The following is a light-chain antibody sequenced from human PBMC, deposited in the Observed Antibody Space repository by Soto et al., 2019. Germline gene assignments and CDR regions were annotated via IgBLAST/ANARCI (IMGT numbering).Light chain of an antibody. J-gene: IGKJ2*01. V-gene: IGKV3-15*01. CDR2: GAS. Sequence: EIVMTQSPATLSVSPGERATLSCRASQSVSSNLAWYQQKPGQPPRLLIYGASTRATGIPARFSGSGSGTEFTLTISSLQPEDFAVHYCQQYNNWPPTFGQGTKVDIK. CDR1: QSVSSN. CDR3: QQYNNWPPT.